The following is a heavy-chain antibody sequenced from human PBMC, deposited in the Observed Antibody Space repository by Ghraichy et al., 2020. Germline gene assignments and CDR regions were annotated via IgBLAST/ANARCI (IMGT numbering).Heavy chain of an antibody. CDR2: IYYSGST. V-gene: IGHV4-59*01. D-gene: IGHD5-18*01. CDR3: ARDKGYSYGYGYYGMDI. Sequence: ETLSLTCTVSYGSINSYYWSWIRQPPGKGLEWLGRIYYSGSTNYNPSLKSRVSISVDTSKNQFSLKLSSVTAADTAVYYCARDKGYSYGYGYYGMDIWGQGTTVTVSS. J-gene: IGHJ6*02. CDR1: YGSINSYY.